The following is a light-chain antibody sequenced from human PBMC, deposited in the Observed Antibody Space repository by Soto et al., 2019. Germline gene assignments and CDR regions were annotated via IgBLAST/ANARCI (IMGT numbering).Light chain of an antibody. CDR2: DVS. Sequence: QSVLTQPASVSGSPGQSITISCTGTSSDVGAYNYVSWYQQHPGKAPKLIIHDVSNRPSGVSNRFSGSKSGNTASLTISGLQAEDEADYYCSSYTSSSTYVFGTGTKVTVL. CDR1: SSDVGAYNY. V-gene: IGLV2-14*01. CDR3: SSYTSSSTYV. J-gene: IGLJ1*01.